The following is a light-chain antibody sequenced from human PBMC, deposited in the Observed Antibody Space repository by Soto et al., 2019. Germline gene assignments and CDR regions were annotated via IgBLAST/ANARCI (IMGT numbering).Light chain of an antibody. J-gene: IGKJ1*01. CDR1: QSVSSSY. CDR2: DTS. CDR3: QQCGSTPS. V-gene: IGKV3-20*01. Sequence: EIVLTQSPGTLSLSPGERATLSCRASQSVSSSYLAWYQQKPGQPPRLLIYDTSSRATGIPDRFSGSGSGTDFTLAISTLEPEDFAVYYCQQCGSTPSFGQGTKVELK.